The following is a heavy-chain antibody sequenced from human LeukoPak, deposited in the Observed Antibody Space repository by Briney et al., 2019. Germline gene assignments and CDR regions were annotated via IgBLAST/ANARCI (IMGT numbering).Heavy chain of an antibody. D-gene: IGHD3-3*01. CDR1: AGSISSYY. CDR3: ASGTIFGVVAPYCFHS. V-gene: IGHV4-59*01. CDR2: IFYGANT. Sequence: PSETPSLTCTVSAGSISSYYWNWIRQVPGKGLEWIGYIFYGANTYYNPSLKDRVTMSMDTSKSQVSLKLTSVTAADTAVYYCASGTIFGVVAPYCFHSWGQGTLVTVSP. J-gene: IGHJ4*02.